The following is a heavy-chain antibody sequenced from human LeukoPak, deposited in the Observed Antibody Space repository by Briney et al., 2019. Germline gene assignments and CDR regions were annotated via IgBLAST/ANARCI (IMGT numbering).Heavy chain of an antibody. Sequence: ASVKVSCKVSGYTLTELSIHWARQAPGKGLEWMGGFDPEDGETLYAQKFQGRVTMTEDTSTDTAYMELSSLKSEDTAVYYCATDQRGAGLGFRYGSGSYNGMDVWGQGTTVTVSS. J-gene: IGHJ6*02. CDR1: GYTLTELS. CDR2: FDPEDGET. D-gene: IGHD3-10*01. V-gene: IGHV1-24*01. CDR3: ATDQRGAGLGFRYGSGSYNGMDV.